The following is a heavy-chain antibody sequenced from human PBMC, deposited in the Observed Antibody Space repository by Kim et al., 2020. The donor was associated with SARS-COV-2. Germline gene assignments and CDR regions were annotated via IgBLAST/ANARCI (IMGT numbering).Heavy chain of an antibody. Sequence: GGSLRLSCAASGFTFSSYAMSWVRQAPGKGLEWISDITGAGGSTHYADSVKGRFTIYRDKAKNTVYLQMNSLRAEDTAVYYCAKDLAWFDLWGQGTQVTV. J-gene: IGHJ5*02. CDR2: ITGAGGST. CDR1: GFTFSSYA. CDR3: AKDLAWFDL. V-gene: IGHV3-23*01.